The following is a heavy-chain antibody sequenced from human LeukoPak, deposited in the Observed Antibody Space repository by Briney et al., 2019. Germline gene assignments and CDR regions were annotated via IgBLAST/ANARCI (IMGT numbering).Heavy chain of an antibody. V-gene: IGHV1-69*04. D-gene: IGHD3-22*01. Sequence: ASVKVSCKASGGTFSSYAISWVRQAPGQGREWMGRIIPILGIANYAQKFQGRVTITADKSTSTAYMELSSLRSEDTAVYYCARGGRYYYDSSGGFDYWGQGTLVTVSS. CDR2: IIPILGIA. CDR3: ARGGRYYYDSSGGFDY. CDR1: GGTFSSYA. J-gene: IGHJ4*02.